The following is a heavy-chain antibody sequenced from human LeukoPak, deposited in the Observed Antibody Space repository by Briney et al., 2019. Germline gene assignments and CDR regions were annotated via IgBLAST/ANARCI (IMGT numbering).Heavy chain of an antibody. D-gene: IGHD6-19*01. V-gene: IGHV4-4*07. CDR2: IYSSGSI. J-gene: IGHJ4*02. CDR1: GGSISNYY. CDR3: AREVAGTSEFDY. Sequence: KPSETLSLTCTVSGGSISNYYWSWIRQPAGKGLEWIGRIYSSGSINYNPSLKSRVTMSVDTSKNQFSLRLSSVTAADTAVYYCAREVAGTSEFDYWGQGTLVTVSS.